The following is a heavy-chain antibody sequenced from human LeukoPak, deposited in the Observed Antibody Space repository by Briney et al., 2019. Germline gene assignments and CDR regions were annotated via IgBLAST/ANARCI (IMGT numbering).Heavy chain of an antibody. J-gene: IGHJ5*02. V-gene: IGHV1-46*01. CDR1: GYTFTSYY. CDR2: INPSGGST. CDR3: AREVPAARVPVGSVGWFDP. D-gene: IGHD2-2*01. Sequence: ASVKVSCKASGYTFTSYYMHWVRQAPGQGLEWMGIINPSGGSTSYAQKFQGRVTMTRDTSISTAYMELSRLRSNDTAVYYCAREVPAARVPVGSVGWFDPWGQGTLVTVSS.